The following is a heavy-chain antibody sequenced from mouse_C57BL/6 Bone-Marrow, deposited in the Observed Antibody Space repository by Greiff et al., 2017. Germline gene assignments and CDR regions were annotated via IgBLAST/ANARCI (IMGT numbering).Heavy chain of an antibody. D-gene: IGHD2-2*01. V-gene: IGHV5-6*01. CDR2: ISSGGSCT. Sequence: EVQRVESGGDLVKPGGSLKLSCAASGFTFSSYGMSWVRQTPDKRLEWVATISSGGSCTYYPNSVKGRVTLSRDNAKTTLYLQMSSLKSEDTAMYYCARHGMVTRAWFAYWGQGTLVTVSA. CDR1: GFTFSSYG. CDR3: ARHGMVTRAWFAY. J-gene: IGHJ3*01.